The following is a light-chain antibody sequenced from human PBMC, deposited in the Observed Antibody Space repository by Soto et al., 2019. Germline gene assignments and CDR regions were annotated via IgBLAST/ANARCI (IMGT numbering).Light chain of an antibody. CDR3: QQYDNLPIT. CDR1: HDISNY. Sequence: DIQMTQSPSSLSASVGDRVTIRFHGSHDISNYLNWYQQKPGKAPKLLIYDASNLETGVPSRYSGSGSGTDFTFTISSLQPEDIATYYCQQYDNLPITFGQGTRLEIK. J-gene: IGKJ5*01. V-gene: IGKV1-33*01. CDR2: DAS.